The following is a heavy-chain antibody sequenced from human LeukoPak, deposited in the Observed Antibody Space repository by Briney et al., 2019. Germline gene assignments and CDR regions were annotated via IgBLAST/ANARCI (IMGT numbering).Heavy chain of an antibody. Sequence: ASVKVSCKASGYTFTGYYMHWVRQAPGQGLEWMGWINPNSSGTNYAQKFQGRVTMTRDTSISTAYMELSRLRADDTAVYYCATGYSPLYYFDYWGQGTLVTVSS. CDR1: GYTFTGYY. J-gene: IGHJ4*02. CDR2: INPNSSGT. V-gene: IGHV1-2*02. CDR3: ATGYSPLYYFDY. D-gene: IGHD6-13*01.